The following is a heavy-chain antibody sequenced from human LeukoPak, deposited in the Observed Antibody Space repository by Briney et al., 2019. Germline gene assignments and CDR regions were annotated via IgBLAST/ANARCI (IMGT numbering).Heavy chain of an antibody. CDR1: GGTFSSYA. V-gene: IGHV1-69*04. CDR2: IIPILGIA. D-gene: IGHD5-18*01. J-gene: IGHJ4*02. Sequence: SVKVSCKASGGTFSSYAISWVQQAPGQGLEWMGRIIPILGIANYAQKFQGRVTITADKSTSTAYMELSSLRSEDTAVYYCARDTRYSYGTITSVDWGQGTLVTVSS. CDR3: ARDTRYSYGTITSVD.